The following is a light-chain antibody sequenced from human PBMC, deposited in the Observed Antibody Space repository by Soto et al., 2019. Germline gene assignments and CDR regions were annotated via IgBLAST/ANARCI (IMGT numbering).Light chain of an antibody. CDR2: GAS. CDR1: QSVSGN. J-gene: IGKJ5*01. CDR3: QQYNNWPPLT. V-gene: IGKV3-15*01. Sequence: EIVMTQSPATLSVSPGERATLSCRASQSVSGNLAWYQQKPGQAPRLLIYGASTRATGIPARFSGSGSGTEFTLPISSLQSEDFAVYYCQQYNNWPPLTFGQGTRLEIK.